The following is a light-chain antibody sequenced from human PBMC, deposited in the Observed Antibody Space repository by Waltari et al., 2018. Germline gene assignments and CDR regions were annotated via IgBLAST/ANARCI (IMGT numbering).Light chain of an antibody. Sequence: IQMTQSPSSLSASVGDRVTITCRASQGIRSDLGWYQQKPGQPPKLLIFAASMLQSGVPSRFSGSASGTDFTLTISSLQPEDFATYYCLQDYDYPLTFGGGTKVEIK. V-gene: IGKV1-6*01. J-gene: IGKJ4*01. CDR1: QGIRSD. CDR2: AAS. CDR3: LQDYDYPLT.